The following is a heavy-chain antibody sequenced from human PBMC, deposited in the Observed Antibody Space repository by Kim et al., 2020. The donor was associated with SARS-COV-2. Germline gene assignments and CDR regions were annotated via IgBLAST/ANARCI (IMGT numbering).Heavy chain of an antibody. CDR3: ARDASGSGSYFDKDAFDI. J-gene: IGHJ3*02. D-gene: IGHD3-10*01. CDR1: GFTFSSYS. V-gene: IGHV3-21*01. Sequence: GGSLRLSCAASGFTFSSYSMNWVRQAPGKGLEWVSSISSSSSYIYYADSVKGRFTISRDNAKNSLYLQMNSLRAEDTAVYYCARDASGSGSYFDKDAFDIWGQETMVTVSS. CDR2: ISSSSSYI.